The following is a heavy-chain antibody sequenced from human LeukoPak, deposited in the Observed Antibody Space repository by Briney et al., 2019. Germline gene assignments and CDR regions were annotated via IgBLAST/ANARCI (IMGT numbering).Heavy chain of an antibody. CDR3: ARDSGSRWFGPIDY. V-gene: IGHV3-33*01. CDR2: IWNDGSDT. J-gene: IGHJ4*02. CDR1: GFTFRSHG. Sequence: GGSLRLSCAASGFTFRSHGMHWVRHAPGKALEWVAVIWNDGSDTYHADSVKGRFTISRDNSKNTLYLQMNSLRAEDTAVYYCARDSGSRWFGPIDYWGQGTLVIVSS. D-gene: IGHD6-13*01.